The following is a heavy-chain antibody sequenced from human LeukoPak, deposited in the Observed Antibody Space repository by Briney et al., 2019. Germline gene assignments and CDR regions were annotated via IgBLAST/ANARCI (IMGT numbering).Heavy chain of an antibody. CDR1: GFTFSNAW. Sequence: GGSLRLSCATSGFTFSNAWMNWVRQAPGKGLEWVGRIRSNSDGGTIDYAAPVKGRFALSRDDSKNTLYLQMNSLQTEDTAVYYCATNFYDTTWGQGTLVTVSS. D-gene: IGHD3-22*01. V-gene: IGHV3-15*07. J-gene: IGHJ5*02. CDR3: ATNFYDTT. CDR2: IRSNSDGGTI.